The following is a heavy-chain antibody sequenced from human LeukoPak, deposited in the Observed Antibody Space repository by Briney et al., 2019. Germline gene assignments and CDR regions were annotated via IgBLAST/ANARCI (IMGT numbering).Heavy chain of an antibody. J-gene: IGHJ6*03. CDR1: GGSISSSSYY. CDR3: ARLSNASQYYYYYYMDV. CDR2: IYYSGST. D-gene: IGHD4-11*01. V-gene: IGHV4-39*01. Sequence: MPSETLSLTCNVSGGSISSSSYYWGWIRQPPGKGLEWIGSIYYSGSTYYNPSLKSRVTISVDTSKNQFSLKLSSVTAADTAVYYCARLSNASQYYYYYYMDVWGKGTTVTISS.